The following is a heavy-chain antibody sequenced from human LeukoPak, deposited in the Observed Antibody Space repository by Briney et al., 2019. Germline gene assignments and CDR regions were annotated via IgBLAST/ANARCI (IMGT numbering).Heavy chain of an antibody. J-gene: IGHJ6*03. Sequence: ASVKASCKASGYTFTGYYMHWVRQAPGQGLEWMGWINPNSGGTNYAQKFQGRVTMTRDTSISTAYMELSRLRSDDTAVYYCARSVDDSSGYYYSFYYYYYMDVWGKGTTVTISS. CDR3: ARSVDDSSGYYYSFYYYYYMDV. D-gene: IGHD3-22*01. CDR2: INPNSGGT. CDR1: GYTFTGYY. V-gene: IGHV1-2*02.